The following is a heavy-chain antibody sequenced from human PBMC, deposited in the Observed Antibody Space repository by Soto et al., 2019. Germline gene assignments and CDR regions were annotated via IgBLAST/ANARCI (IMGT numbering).Heavy chain of an antibody. Sequence: QVQLVQSGAEVKKPGASVKVSCKASGYTFTSHGISWVRQAPGQGLEWMGWISAYNGDTNYAQKLQGRVTVTTDTSTSTGDMELRSLISEDTAVYYCARMVRGSNIDYYHYMDVWGKGTTVTVFS. V-gene: IGHV1-18*01. CDR3: ARMVRGSNIDYYHYMDV. CDR2: ISAYNGDT. J-gene: IGHJ6*03. CDR1: GYTFTSHG. D-gene: IGHD3-10*01.